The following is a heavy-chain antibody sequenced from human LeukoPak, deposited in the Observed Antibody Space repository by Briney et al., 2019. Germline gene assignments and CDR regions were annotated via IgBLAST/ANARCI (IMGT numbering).Heavy chain of an antibody. Sequence: GGSLRLSCAASGFTFSSYAMHWVRQAPGKGLEWVAVISYDGSNKYYADSVKGRFTISRDNSKNTLYLQMNSLRAEDTAVYYCARGGHYGSGSYYNSFDYWGQGTLVTVSS. J-gene: IGHJ4*02. V-gene: IGHV3-30-3*01. CDR1: GFTFSSYA. D-gene: IGHD3-10*01. CDR2: ISYDGSNK. CDR3: ARGGHYGSGSYYNSFDY.